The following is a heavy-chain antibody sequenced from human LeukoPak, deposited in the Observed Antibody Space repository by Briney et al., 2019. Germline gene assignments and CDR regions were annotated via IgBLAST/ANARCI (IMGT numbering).Heavy chain of an antibody. Sequence: GASVKVSCKASGYTFTSYYMHWVRQAPGQGLEWMGIINPSGGSTSYAQKFQGRATMTRDTSTSTVYMELSSLRSEDTAVYYCASATSSQRHFDYWGQGTLVTVSS. CDR3: ASATSSQRHFDY. V-gene: IGHV1-46*01. J-gene: IGHJ4*02. D-gene: IGHD2-2*01. CDR1: GYTFTSYY. CDR2: INPSGGST.